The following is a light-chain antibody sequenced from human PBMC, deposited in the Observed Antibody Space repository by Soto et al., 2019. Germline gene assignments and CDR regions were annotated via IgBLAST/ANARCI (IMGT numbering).Light chain of an antibody. J-gene: IGKJ5*01. Sequence: VVTHSPDSLSVSMGERATVHCNTGKSVIYSANNKNCLAWYQQKPGQPPKLLIYWASTRESGVPDRFSGSGSGTDFTLTISSLQAEDVAVYYCQQYYTNPPITFGQGTRLEIK. V-gene: IGKV4-1*01. CDR1: KSVIYSANNKNC. CDR2: WAS. CDR3: QQYYTNPPIT.